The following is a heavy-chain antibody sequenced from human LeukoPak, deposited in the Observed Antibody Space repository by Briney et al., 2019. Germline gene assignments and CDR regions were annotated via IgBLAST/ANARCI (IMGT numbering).Heavy chain of an antibody. Sequence: GGSLRLPCAASGFTFSGYWMHWVRQAPGKGLVWVSRINSDESSTTYADSVKGRFTISRDNAKNTLYLQVNSLRPEDTAVYYCARCFWGSSYYGMDVWGKGTTVTVSS. CDR1: GFTFSGYW. V-gene: IGHV3-74*01. CDR2: INSDESST. CDR3: ARCFWGSSYYGMDV. J-gene: IGHJ6*04. D-gene: IGHD7-27*01.